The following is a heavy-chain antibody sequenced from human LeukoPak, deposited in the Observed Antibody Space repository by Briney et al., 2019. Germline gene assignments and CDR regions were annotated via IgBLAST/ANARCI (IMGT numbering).Heavy chain of an antibody. CDR1: AFTFSSYS. V-gene: IGHV3-21*01. CDR3: AREGIVGATTTEGTLVGAFDI. CDR2: ISSSSSYI. Sequence: GGSLRLSCAASAFTFSSYSMNWVRQAPGKGLEWVSSISSSSSYIYYADSVKGRFTISRDNAKNSLYLQMNSLRAEDTAVYHCAREGIVGATTTEGTLVGAFDIWGQGTMVTVSS. D-gene: IGHD1-26*01. J-gene: IGHJ3*02.